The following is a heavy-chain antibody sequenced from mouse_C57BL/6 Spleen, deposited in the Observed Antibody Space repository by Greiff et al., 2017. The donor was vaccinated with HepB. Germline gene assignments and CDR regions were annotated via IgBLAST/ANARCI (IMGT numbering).Heavy chain of an antibody. D-gene: IGHD4-1*01. Sequence: QVQLKQPGAELVKPGASVKMSCKASGYTFTSYWITWVKQRPEQGLEWIGDIYPGSGSTNYNEKFKSKATLTVDTSSSTAYMQLSSLTSEDSAVYYCARTGTSAMDYWGQGTSVTVSS. CDR3: ARTGTSAMDY. CDR2: IYPGSGST. V-gene: IGHV1-55*01. J-gene: IGHJ4*01. CDR1: GYTFTSYW.